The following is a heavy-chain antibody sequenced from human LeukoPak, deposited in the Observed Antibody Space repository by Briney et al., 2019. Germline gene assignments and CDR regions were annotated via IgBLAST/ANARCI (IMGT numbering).Heavy chain of an antibody. J-gene: IGHJ6*02. V-gene: IGHV3-23*01. D-gene: IGHD1-1*01. Sequence: TGGSLRLSCAASGFTFSSYAMSWVRQAPGKGLEWVSAISGSGDSTYYGDSVKGRFTISRDNSKSTLCLQMNSLRAEDTAVYYCARAKRETSTRPWTSGMDVWGQGTTVTVSS. CDR3: ARAKRETSTRPWTSGMDV. CDR2: ISGSGDST. CDR1: GFTFSSYA.